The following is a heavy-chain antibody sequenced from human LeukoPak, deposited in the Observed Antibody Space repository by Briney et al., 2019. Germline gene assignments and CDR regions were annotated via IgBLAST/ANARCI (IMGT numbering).Heavy chain of an antibody. J-gene: IGHJ6*03. Sequence: ASVKVSCKASGYTFTSYYMHWVRQAPGQGLEWMGIINPSCGSTSYAQKFQGRVTMTRDMSTSTVYMELSSLRSEDTAVYYCARRGRSSWYEKDYYYMDVWGKGTTVTVSS. CDR3: ARRGRSSWYEKDYYYMDV. V-gene: IGHV1-46*01. CDR2: INPSCGST. CDR1: GYTFTSYY. D-gene: IGHD6-13*01.